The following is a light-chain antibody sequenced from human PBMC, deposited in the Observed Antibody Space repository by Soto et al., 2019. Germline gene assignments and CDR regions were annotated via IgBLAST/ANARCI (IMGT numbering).Light chain of an antibody. V-gene: IGLV8-61*01. CDR2: STN. J-gene: IGLJ3*02. CDR1: SGSVSTSYY. CDR3: VLYMGTGISV. Sequence: QTVVTQEPSFSVSPGRTVTLTCGLSSGSVSTSYYPSWYQLTPGQAPRTLIYSTNNRSSGVPNRFSGSILENKAALTITGAQADDESDYYCVLYMGTGISVFGGGTKLTVL.